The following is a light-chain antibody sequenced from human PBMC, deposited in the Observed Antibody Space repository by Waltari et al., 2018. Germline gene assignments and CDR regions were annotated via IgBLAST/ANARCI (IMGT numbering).Light chain of an antibody. V-gene: IGKV1-39*01. CDR2: AAS. Sequence: DIQMTQSPSSLSASVGDSVTIACRASQRISSYLNWYQQKPGQAPKLLIYAASSLESGVPSRFSGSGFGTDFTLIINSLQPEDFAVYYCQQTYSNFRTFGQGTKVDVK. CDR1: QRISSY. CDR3: QQTYSNFRT. J-gene: IGKJ1*01.